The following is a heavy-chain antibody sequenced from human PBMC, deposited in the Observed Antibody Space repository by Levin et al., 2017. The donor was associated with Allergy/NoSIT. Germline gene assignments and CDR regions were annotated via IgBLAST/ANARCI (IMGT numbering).Heavy chain of an antibody. CDR2: ISGSGGST. CDR1: GFTFSSYA. CDR3: ATGSAGTDY. Sequence: GESLKISCAASGFTFSSYAMSWVRQAPGKGLEWVSAISGSGGSTYYADSVKGRFTISRDNFKNMIYLQMNSLRAEDTAVYYCATGSAGTDYWGQGTLVTVSS. V-gene: IGHV3-23*01. D-gene: IGHD1-26*01. J-gene: IGHJ4*02.